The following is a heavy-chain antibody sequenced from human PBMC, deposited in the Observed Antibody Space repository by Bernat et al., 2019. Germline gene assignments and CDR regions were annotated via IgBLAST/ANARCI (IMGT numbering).Heavy chain of an antibody. CDR3: ATRLGLSYYDSSGYPISGFDY. V-gene: IGHV1-24*01. CDR2: FDPEDGET. CDR1: GYTLTELS. D-gene: IGHD3-22*01. J-gene: IGHJ4*02. Sequence: QVQLVQSGAEVKKPGASVKVSCKVSGYTLTELSMHWVRQAPGKGLEWMGGFDPEDGETIYAQKFQGRGTLTEDPSTDPAYMELSSLRSEDTAVYYCATRLGLSYYDSSGYPISGFDYWGQGTLVTVSS.